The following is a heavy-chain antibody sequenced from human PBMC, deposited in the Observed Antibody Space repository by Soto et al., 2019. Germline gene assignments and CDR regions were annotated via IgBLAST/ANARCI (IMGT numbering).Heavy chain of an antibody. Sequence: GGSLRLSCAASGFTFSSFWMTWVRQAPGMGLEWVANIKQDGREKNYADSVKGRFTISRDNSKNTLYLQMNSLRAEDTAVYYSAGGTYSFDYCGQGTLVTVSS. J-gene: IGHJ4*02. CDR1: GFTFSSFW. D-gene: IGHD1-26*01. CDR3: AGGTYSFDY. CDR2: IKQDGREK. V-gene: IGHV3-7*01.